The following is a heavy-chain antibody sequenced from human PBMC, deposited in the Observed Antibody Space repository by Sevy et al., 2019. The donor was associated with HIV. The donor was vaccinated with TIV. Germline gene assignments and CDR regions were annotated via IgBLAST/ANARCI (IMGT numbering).Heavy chain of an antibody. CDR3: ARGLAGFWRVNWFDP. Sequence: WETLSLTCAVYGGSFSGYYWSWILQPPGKELEWIGEIDHSGSTNYNPSLKSRVTISVDTSKNQFSLKLSSVTAADTAVYYCARGLAGFWRVNWFDPWGQGTLVTVSS. D-gene: IGHD3-3*01. CDR2: IDHSGST. J-gene: IGHJ5*02. V-gene: IGHV4-34*01. CDR1: GGSFSGYY.